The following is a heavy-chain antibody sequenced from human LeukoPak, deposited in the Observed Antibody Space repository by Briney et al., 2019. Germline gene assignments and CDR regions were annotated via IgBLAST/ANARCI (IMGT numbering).Heavy chain of an antibody. Sequence: GGSLRLSCEASGFTFSRYWMHWVRQAPGKGLVWVSRKSDGKTNYADSVKGRFTISRDNAKNTVSLQMDSLRAEDTGVYYCARAPSEVGGYYPEYFRHWGQGTLVTVSS. V-gene: IGHV3-74*01. D-gene: IGHD3-22*01. CDR1: GFTFSRYW. CDR3: ARAPSEVGGYYPEYFRH. J-gene: IGHJ1*01. CDR2: KSDGKT.